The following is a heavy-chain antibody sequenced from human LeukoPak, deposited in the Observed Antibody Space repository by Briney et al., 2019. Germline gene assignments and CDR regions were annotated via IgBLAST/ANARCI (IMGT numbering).Heavy chain of an antibody. CDR1: GYTFTVYN. V-gene: IGHV1-2*02. CDR2: INPQTGDA. J-gene: IGHJ2*01. Sequence: ASVTVSCTSSGYTFTVYNMQWVRQAPGRGLAWMGYINPQTGDAHYGEKFKGRVTMTRDTSIDTAYMELSRLTSDDTAVYYCAKDFAGQGFDVWGPGSLVTVSS. CDR3: AKDFAGQGFDV.